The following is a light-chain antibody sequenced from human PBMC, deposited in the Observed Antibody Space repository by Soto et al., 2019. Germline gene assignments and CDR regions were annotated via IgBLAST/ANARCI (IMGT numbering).Light chain of an antibody. CDR1: SSDVGAYNY. J-gene: IGLJ2*01. CDR2: DVS. V-gene: IGLV2-14*03. Sequence: QSALTQPASVSGSPGQSITISCTGTSSDVGAYNYVSWYQQHPGKAPKLMIYDVSNRPSGVSNRFSGSKSVNTASLTISGLHAEDEADYYCSSYTSSSTVVFGGGTKLTVL. CDR3: SSYTSSSTVV.